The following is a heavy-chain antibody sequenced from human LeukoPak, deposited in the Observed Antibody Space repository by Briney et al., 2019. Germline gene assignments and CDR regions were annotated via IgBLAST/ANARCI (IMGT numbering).Heavy chain of an antibody. CDR2: IKEDGSEK. CDR3: ARRDSSGYYNYFDY. J-gene: IGHJ4*02. V-gene: IGHV3-7*03. CDR1: GFTFNRYW. D-gene: IGHD3-22*01. Sequence: GGSLRLSCAASGFTFNRYWMSWVRQAPGKGLEWVANIKEDGSEKYYVDSVKGRFTISRDNAKNSLYLQMNSLRAEDTALYHCARRDSSGYYNYFDYWGQGTLVTVSS.